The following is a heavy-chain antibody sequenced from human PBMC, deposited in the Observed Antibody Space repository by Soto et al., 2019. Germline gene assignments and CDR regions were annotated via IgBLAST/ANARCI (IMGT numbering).Heavy chain of an antibody. D-gene: IGHD3-22*01. Sequence: GASVKPSCKARGYGLDYFDMHWVRQAPGKGLEWMGCINPKSGGTKYAQKFQGRVTVTRDTSITTAYMDLSGLTSDDTALYYCAIINTDWGQGTLVTVSS. CDR3: AIINTD. J-gene: IGHJ4*01. CDR1: GYGLDYFD. CDR2: INPKSGGT. V-gene: IGHV1-2*02.